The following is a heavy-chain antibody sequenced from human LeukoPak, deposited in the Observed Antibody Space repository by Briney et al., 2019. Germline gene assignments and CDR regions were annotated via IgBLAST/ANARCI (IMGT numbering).Heavy chain of an antibody. Sequence: SETLSLTCTVSGGSISSYYWSWIRQPPGKGLEWLGYIYYSGSTNYNPSLKSRVTISVDTSKNQFSLKLSSVTAADTAVYYCARLPRGYSYGPFDYWGQGTLVTVSS. CDR2: IYYSGST. CDR3: ARLPRGYSYGPFDY. J-gene: IGHJ4*02. CDR1: GGSISSYY. D-gene: IGHD5-18*01. V-gene: IGHV4-59*01.